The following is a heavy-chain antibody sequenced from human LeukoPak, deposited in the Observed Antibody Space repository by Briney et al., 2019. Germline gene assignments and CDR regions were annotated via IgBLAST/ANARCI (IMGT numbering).Heavy chain of an antibody. CDR3: ARVIKTEFNWNGPYFDY. D-gene: IGHD1-20*01. V-gene: IGHV3-11*01. J-gene: IGHJ4*02. CDR1: GFTFSDYY. Sequence: GGSLRLAWAASGFTFSDYYMSWIRQAPGKGLEWVSYISSSGSTIYYADSVKGRFTISRDNAKNSLYLQMNSLRAEDTAVYYCARVIKTEFNWNGPYFDYWGQGTLDTVSS. CDR2: ISSSGSTI.